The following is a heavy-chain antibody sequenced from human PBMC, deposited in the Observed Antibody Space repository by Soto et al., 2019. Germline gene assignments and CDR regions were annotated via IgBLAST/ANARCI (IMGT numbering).Heavy chain of an antibody. J-gene: IGHJ6*02. D-gene: IGHD6-19*01. CDR1: GGTFSSYS. Sequence: GASVKVSCKASGGTFSSYSISWVRQAPGQGLEWMGGITPIFGTANYAQKFQGRVTITADESTSTAYMELSSLRSEDTAVYYCAGCNGCSSGGDQVLAGGFYGLDVWGQGTMVTVSS. CDR2: ITPIFGTA. V-gene: IGHV1-69*13. CDR3: AGCNGCSSGGDQVLAGGFYGLDV.